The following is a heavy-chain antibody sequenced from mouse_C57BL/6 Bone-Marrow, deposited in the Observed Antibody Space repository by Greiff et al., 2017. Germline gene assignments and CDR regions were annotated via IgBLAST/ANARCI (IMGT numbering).Heavy chain of an antibody. Sequence: QVQLQQPGAELVMPGASVKLSCKASGYTFTSYWMHWVKQRPGQGLEWIGEIDPSDSYTNYNQKFKGKSTLTVDKSSSTAYMQLSSLTSEDSAVYYCARNTTVAATRYFDYWGQGTTLTVSA. D-gene: IGHD1-1*01. V-gene: IGHV1-69*01. CDR1: GYTFTSYW. CDR2: IDPSDSYT. J-gene: IGHJ2*01. CDR3: ARNTTVAATRYFDY.